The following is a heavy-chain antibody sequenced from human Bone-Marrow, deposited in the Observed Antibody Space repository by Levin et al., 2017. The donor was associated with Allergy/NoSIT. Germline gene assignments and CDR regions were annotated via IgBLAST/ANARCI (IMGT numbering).Heavy chain of an antibody. V-gene: IGHV4-34*01. CDR1: GGSFPGYF. CDR3: ARGEDFFDF. J-gene: IGHJ4*02. CDR2: INHRGTT. Sequence: SETLSLTCAVSGGSFPGYFWTWILQSPGRGLEWIGQINHRGTTNYNPSLRGRVAISIDTPKNQFSLKLTSVTVADTATYYCARGEDFFDFWGRGILVTVSS.